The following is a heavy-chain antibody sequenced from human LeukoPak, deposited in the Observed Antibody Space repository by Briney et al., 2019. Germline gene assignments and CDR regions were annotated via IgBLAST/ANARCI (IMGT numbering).Heavy chain of an antibody. D-gene: IGHD6-19*01. V-gene: IGHV1-8*01. Sequence: ASVKVSCKASGYTFTSYDINWVRQATGQGLEWMGWMNPNSGNTGYAQKFQGRVTMTRNTSISTAYMELSSLRSEDTAVYYCARAPNGSGWFRSLNWFDPWGQGTLVTVSS. CDR2: MNPNSGNT. CDR1: GYTFTSYD. J-gene: IGHJ5*02. CDR3: ARAPNGSGWFRSLNWFDP.